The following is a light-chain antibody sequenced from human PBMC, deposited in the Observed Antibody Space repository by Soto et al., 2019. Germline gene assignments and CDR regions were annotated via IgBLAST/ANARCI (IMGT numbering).Light chain of an antibody. CDR3: SSYTSSSTPVV. V-gene: IGLV2-14*01. CDR2: EVS. Sequence: QSVLTQPASVSGSPGQSITISCTGTSSDVGNYKYVSWYQQHPGKAPKLMIYEVSNRPSGVSNRFSGSKSGNTASLTISGLQAEDEADYYCSSYTSSSTPVVFGGGTQLTVL. J-gene: IGLJ2*01. CDR1: SSDVGNYKY.